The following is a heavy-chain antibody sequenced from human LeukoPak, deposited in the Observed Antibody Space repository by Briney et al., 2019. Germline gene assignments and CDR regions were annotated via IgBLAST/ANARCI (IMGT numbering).Heavy chain of an antibody. CDR1: GFTFSDYY. CDR3: AREVLGVAVTGTIDY. J-gene: IGHJ4*02. Sequence: GGSLRLSCAASGFTFSDYYMSWIRQALGKGLEWVSYISSSGSTIYYADSVKGRFIISRDNAKSSLYLQMNSLRGDDTAVYYCAREVLGVAVTGTIDYWGQGTLVTVSS. V-gene: IGHV3-11*01. CDR2: ISSSGSTI. D-gene: IGHD6-19*01.